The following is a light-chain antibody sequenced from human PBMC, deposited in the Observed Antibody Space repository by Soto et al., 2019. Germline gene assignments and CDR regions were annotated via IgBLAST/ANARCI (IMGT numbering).Light chain of an antibody. Sequence: EIVLTQSPGTLALSPCERATLSWSASQSVSSSYLAWYQQKPGQAPRLLIYGASSRATGIPDRFSGSGSGTDFTLTISRLEPEDFAVYYCQQYGSSPRTFGQGTKVDIK. CDR1: QSVSSSY. CDR2: GAS. V-gene: IGKV3-20*01. CDR3: QQYGSSPRT. J-gene: IGKJ1*01.